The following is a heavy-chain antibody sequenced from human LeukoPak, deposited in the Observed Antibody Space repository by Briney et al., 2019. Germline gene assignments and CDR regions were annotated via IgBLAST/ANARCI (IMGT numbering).Heavy chain of an antibody. CDR1: GFTFSSYG. CDR3: ATQYSNYDYYYYYMDV. D-gene: IGHD4-11*01. V-gene: IGHV3-9*01. CDR2: ISWNSGSI. Sequence: PGRSLRLSCAASGFTFSSYGMHWVRQAPGKGLEWVSGISWNSGSIGYAGSVKGRFTISRDNAKNSLYLQMNSLRAEDTALYYCATQYSNYDYYYYYMDVWGKGTTVTVSS. J-gene: IGHJ6*03.